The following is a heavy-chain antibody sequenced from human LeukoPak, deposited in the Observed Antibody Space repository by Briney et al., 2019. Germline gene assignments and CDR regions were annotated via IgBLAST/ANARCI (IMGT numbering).Heavy chain of an antibody. CDR3: AGLEELLRAFDI. J-gene: IGHJ3*02. CDR2: IYYSGST. V-gene: IGHV4-38-2*01. Sequence: SETLSLTCGVSGYSISSGYYWGWIRQPPGKGLEWIGSIYYSGSTYYNPSLKSRVTISVDTSKNQFSLKLSSVTAADTAVYYCAGLEELLRAFDIWGQGTMVSVSS. CDR1: GYSISSGYY. D-gene: IGHD1-26*01.